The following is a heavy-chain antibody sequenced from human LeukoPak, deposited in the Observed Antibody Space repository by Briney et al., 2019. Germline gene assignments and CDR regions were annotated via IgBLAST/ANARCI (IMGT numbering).Heavy chain of an antibody. CDR2: ISSSSSYI. CDR1: GFTFSSYS. Sequence: GRSLRLSCAASGFTFSSYSMNWVRQAPGKGLEWVSSISSSSSYIYYAGSVKGRFTISRDNAKNSLYLQMNSLRAEDTAVYYCASFTDYYDSSGLELDWGQGTLVTVSS. J-gene: IGHJ4*02. CDR3: ASFTDYYDSSGLELD. V-gene: IGHV3-21*01. D-gene: IGHD3-22*01.